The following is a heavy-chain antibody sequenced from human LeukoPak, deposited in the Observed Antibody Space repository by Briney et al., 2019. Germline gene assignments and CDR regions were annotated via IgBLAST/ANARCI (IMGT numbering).Heavy chain of an antibody. CDR2: INPNSGGT. V-gene: IGHV1-2*02. Sequence: ASVKVSCKASGYTFTDNYMYWGRQAPGQGPECMGWINPNSGGTNDAQKFQGKITMTRDTSISTAYMELSRLTSDDTAIYFCARELGRNAFDIWGQGTMVTVSP. CDR1: GYTFTDNY. D-gene: IGHD7-27*01. CDR3: ARELGRNAFDI. J-gene: IGHJ3*02.